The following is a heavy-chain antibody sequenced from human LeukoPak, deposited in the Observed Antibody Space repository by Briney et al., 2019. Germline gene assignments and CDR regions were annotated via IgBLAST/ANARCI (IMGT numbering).Heavy chain of an antibody. D-gene: IGHD2-15*01. V-gene: IGHV3-23*01. Sequence: GASLRLSCAASGFTFSNYAMSWVRQAPGKGLEWVSAISGSGGSTYYADSVKGRFTISRDNSKNTLYLQMNSLRAEDTAVYYCAKGGGYCSGGSCYSGAFDIWGQGTMVTVSS. CDR1: GFTFSNYA. CDR2: ISGSGGST. CDR3: AKGGGYCSGGSCYSGAFDI. J-gene: IGHJ3*02.